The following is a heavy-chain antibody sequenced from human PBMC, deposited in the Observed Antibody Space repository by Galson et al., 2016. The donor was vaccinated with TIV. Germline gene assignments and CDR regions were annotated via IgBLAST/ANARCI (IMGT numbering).Heavy chain of an antibody. V-gene: IGHV3-74*01. D-gene: IGHD3/OR15-3a*01. CDR3: VRGGLEPFDY. J-gene: IGHJ4*01. CDR1: GFTFSKYW. Sequence: LRLSCAASGFTFSKYWMHWVRQAPAKGLVWISRTNVDGSSTSYADSVKGRVTISRDNARNTLYLLMNSLRVEDTAVYYCVRGGLEPFDYWGHGTLVTVSS. CDR2: TNVDGSST.